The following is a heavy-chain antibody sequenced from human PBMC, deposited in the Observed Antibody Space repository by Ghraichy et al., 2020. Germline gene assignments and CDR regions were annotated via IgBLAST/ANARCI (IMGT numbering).Heavy chain of an antibody. V-gene: IGHV3-30*04. CDR3: ARDRLATTGAGGKGYFDL. J-gene: IGHJ2*01. D-gene: IGHD6-13*01. CDR2: ISYDGSNK. CDR1: GFNFSRYS. Sequence: GGSLRLSCAASGFNFSRYSMLWVRQAPGKGPECVALISYDGSNKYYADSVKGRFTISRDNSENTMYLEMNSLRTEDTAVYYCARDRLATTGAGGKGYFDLWGRGTLVTVSS.